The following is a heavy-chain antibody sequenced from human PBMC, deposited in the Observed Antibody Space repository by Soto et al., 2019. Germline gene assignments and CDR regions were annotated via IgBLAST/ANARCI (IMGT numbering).Heavy chain of an antibody. J-gene: IGHJ5*02. Sequence: QVQLQESGPGLVKPSQTLSLTCTVSVASISSGGYYWSWIRQHPGEGLEWIGYIYYSGSTSYNPSLKSSVTISVDTSKNQYSLKLGSVTAADTAVYYCARESKYDAGGYPPWFAPWGQGTLVTVSS. CDR2: IYYSGST. D-gene: IGHD2-8*02. CDR3: ARESKYDAGGYPPWFAP. V-gene: IGHV4-31*03. CDR1: VASISSGGYY.